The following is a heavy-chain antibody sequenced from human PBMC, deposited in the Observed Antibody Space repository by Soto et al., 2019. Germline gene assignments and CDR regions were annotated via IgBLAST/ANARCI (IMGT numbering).Heavy chain of an antibody. Sequence: PSETLCLTCTVSGGSVSSGSYYWSWIRQPPGKGLEWIGYIYYSGSTNYNPSLKSRVTISVDTSKNQFSLKLSSVTAADTAVYYCAREVVVVVAARGNWFDPWGQGTLVTVSS. V-gene: IGHV4-61*01. CDR2: IYYSGST. CDR1: GGSVSSGSYY. J-gene: IGHJ5*02. CDR3: AREVVVVVAARGNWFDP. D-gene: IGHD2-15*01.